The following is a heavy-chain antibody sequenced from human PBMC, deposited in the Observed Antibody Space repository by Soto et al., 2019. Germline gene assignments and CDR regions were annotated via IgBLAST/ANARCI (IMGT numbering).Heavy chain of an antibody. V-gene: IGHV4-30-2*01. D-gene: IGHD2-2*03. CDR3: ARINGYCTTTSCYGMDV. J-gene: IGHJ6*02. Sequence: QLQLQESGSGLVKPSETLSLTCAVSGGSISSGGYSWTWIRQPPGRGLEWIGYFSHGGDTYYNPSLKSRVTISVDRSKNQFSLKLNSVTAADTAVYYCARINGYCTTTSCYGMDVWGQGTTVTVPS. CDR1: GGSISSGGYS. CDR2: FSHGGDT.